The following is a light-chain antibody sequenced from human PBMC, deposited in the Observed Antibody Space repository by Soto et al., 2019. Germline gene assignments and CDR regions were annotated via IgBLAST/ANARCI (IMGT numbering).Light chain of an antibody. Sequence: EIVMTQPPATLSVSPGERATLSCRASQSVSSNLAWYQQKPGQAPRLLIYGASTRTIAIPARFSGSGSGTDFTLTISSLQSEDFAVYYCQQYNNWPRTFGQGTKVDIK. J-gene: IGKJ1*01. V-gene: IGKV3-15*01. CDR3: QQYNNWPRT. CDR1: QSVSSN. CDR2: GAS.